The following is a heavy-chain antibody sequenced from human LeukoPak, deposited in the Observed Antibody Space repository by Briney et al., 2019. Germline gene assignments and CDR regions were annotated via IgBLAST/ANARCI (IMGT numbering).Heavy chain of an antibody. CDR2: FDPEDGET. J-gene: IGHJ6*02. Sequence: RASVKVSCKVSGYTLTELSMHWVRQAPGKGLEWMGGFDPEDGETIYAQKFQGRVTMTEGTSTDTAYMELSSLRSEDTAVYSCARSSRYYGMDVWGQGTTVTVSS. V-gene: IGHV1-24*01. CDR3: ARSSRYYGMDV. CDR1: GYTLTELS.